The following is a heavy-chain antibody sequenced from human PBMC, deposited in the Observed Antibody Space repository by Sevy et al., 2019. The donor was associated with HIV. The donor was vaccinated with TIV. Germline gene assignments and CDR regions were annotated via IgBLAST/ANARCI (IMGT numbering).Heavy chain of an antibody. J-gene: IGHJ6*02. Sequence: GGSLRLSCAASGFTFSDYYMSWIRQAPGKGLEWVSYISSSSSIIYYADSVKGRFTISRDNAKNSLYLQMNSLRAEDTAVYYCARAQGSPSYYYYGMDVWGQGTTVTVSS. CDR2: ISSSSSII. CDR3: ARAQGSPSYYYYGMDV. CDR1: GFTFSDYY. V-gene: IGHV3-11*04.